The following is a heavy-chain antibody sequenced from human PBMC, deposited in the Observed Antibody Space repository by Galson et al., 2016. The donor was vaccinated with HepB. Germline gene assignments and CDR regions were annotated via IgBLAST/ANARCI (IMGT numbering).Heavy chain of an antibody. CDR3: VQGSTAPAV. Sequence: SLRLSCAASGFTFRNYGMTWVRQAPGKGLEVVSSISRSGDSTDYADSVKGRFTISRDSSKNTLSLQMNSLTADDTAIYYCVQGSTAPAVWGKGTTATVSS. CDR1: GFTFRNYG. J-gene: IGHJ6*04. V-gene: IGHV3-23*01. D-gene: IGHD2-2*01. CDR2: ISRSGDST.